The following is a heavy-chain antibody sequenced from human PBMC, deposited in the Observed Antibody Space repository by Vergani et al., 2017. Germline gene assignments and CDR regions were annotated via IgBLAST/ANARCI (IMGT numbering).Heavy chain of an antibody. J-gene: IGHJ4*02. CDR3: TRQPQEGASGPPSVPT. V-gene: IGHV4-38-2*01. Sequence: QVQLQESGPGLVEPSETLSLTCAVSGYSIRNGYYWGWIRQPPGKGLEWIGSIYHSGRNHYNPSLKSRVTISVDTSKNDFSLKVTSVTAADTSVYYCTRQPQEGASGPPSVPTWGQGISVIVSS. CDR1: GYSIRNGYY. D-gene: IGHD5-12*01. CDR2: IYHSGRN.